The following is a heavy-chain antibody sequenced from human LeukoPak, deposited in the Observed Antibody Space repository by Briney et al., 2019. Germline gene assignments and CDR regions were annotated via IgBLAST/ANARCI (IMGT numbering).Heavy chain of an antibody. CDR3: ARGFYYDSSSLNAFDI. J-gene: IGHJ3*02. D-gene: IGHD3-22*01. CDR2: INHSGST. V-gene: IGHV4-34*01. Sequence: ETLSLTCGVNGGSFSGYYWSWIRQPPGKGLEWIGEINHSGSTNYNPSLKSRVTISVDTSKNQFSLKLSSVTAADTAVYYCARGFYYDSSSLNAFDIWGQGTMVTVSS. CDR1: GGSFSGYY.